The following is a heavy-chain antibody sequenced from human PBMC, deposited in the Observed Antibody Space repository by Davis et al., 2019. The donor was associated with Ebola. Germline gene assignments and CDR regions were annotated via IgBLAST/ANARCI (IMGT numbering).Heavy chain of an antibody. J-gene: IGHJ4*02. CDR3: ARTGRYDSSGYSPGVIDY. D-gene: IGHD3-22*01. CDR1: GYTFTGYY. CDR2: INPNSGGT. V-gene: IGHV1-2*02. Sequence: AASVKVSCKASGYTFTGYYMHWVRQAPGQGLEWMGWINPNSGGTNYAQKFQGRVTMTRDTSTSTVYMELSSLRSEDTAVYYCARTGRYDSSGYSPGVIDYWGQGTLVTVSS.